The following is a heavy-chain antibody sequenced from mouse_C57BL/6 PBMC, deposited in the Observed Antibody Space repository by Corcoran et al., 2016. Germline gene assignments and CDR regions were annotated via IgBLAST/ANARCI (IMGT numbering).Heavy chain of an antibody. CDR3: ASHYYGRSLAY. V-gene: IGHV1-26*01. D-gene: IGHD1-1*01. CDR1: GYTFTDYY. J-gene: IGHJ3*01. CDR2: INPNNGGT. Sequence: EVQLQQSGPELVKPGASVKISCKASGYTFTDYYMNWVKQSHGRSLEWIGDINPNNGGTSYNQKFKGKATLTVDKSSSTAYMELRSLTYEDSADYYWASHYYGRSLAYWGQGTLVTVSA.